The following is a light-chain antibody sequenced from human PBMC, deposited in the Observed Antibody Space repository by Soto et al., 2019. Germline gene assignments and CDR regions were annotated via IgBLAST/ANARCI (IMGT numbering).Light chain of an antibody. CDR3: SSYTSSFTGV. J-gene: IGLJ3*02. CDR1: SSDIGGYNY. CDR2: EVS. V-gene: IGLV2-14*01. Sequence: QSALTQPASVSGSPGQSITISCTGTSSDIGGYNYVSWYQQHPSKAPQLMIYEVSNRPSGVSSRFSGSKSGNTASLTISGLQAEDEADYYCSSYTSSFTGVFGGGTKVTVL.